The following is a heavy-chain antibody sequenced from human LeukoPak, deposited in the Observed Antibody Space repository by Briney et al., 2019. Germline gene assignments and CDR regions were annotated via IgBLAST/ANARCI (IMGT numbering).Heavy chain of an antibody. D-gene: IGHD3-22*01. CDR3: AREGRGGCYDSSGYRELEYFDY. Sequence: SETLSLTCTVSGGSISSYYWSWIRQPPGKGLEWIGYIYYSGSTNYNPSLKSRVTISADTSKNQFSLKLSSVTAADTAVYYCAREGRGGCYDSSGYRELEYFDYWGQGTLVTVSS. CDR2: IYYSGST. V-gene: IGHV4-59*01. CDR1: GGSISSYY. J-gene: IGHJ4*02.